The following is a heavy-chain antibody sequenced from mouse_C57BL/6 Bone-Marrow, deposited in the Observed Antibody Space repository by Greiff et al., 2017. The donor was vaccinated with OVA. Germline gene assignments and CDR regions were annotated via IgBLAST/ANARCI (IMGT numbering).Heavy chain of an antibody. CDR3: ARHRSDGYYLYAMDY. CDR1: GFTFSDYY. CDR2: ISNGGGST. J-gene: IGHJ4*01. Sequence: EVQLMESGGGLVQPGGSLKLSCAASGFTFSDYYMYWVRQTPEKRLEWVAYISNGGGSTYYPDTVKGRFTISRDNAKNTLYLQMSRLKSEDTAMYYCARHRSDGYYLYAMDYWGQGTSVTVSS. V-gene: IGHV5-12*01. D-gene: IGHD2-3*01.